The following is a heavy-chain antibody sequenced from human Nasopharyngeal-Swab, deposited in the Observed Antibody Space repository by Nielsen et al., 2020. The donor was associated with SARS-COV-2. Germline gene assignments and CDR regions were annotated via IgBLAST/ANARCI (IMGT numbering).Heavy chain of an antibody. J-gene: IGHJ3*02. Sequence: WVRQAPGQGLEWMGRIIPILGIANYAQKFQGRVTMTADKSTSTAYMELSSLRSEDTAVYYCARGWERWLRSPGNAFDIWGQGTMVTVSS. CDR3: ARGWERWLRSPGNAFDI. D-gene: IGHD5-24*01. CDR2: IIPILGIA. V-gene: IGHV1-69*02.